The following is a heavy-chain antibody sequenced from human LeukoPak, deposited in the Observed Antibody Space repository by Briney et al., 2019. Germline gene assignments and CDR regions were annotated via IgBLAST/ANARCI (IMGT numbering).Heavy chain of an antibody. CDR2: TYYRSKWYN. J-gene: IGHJ4*02. CDR3: ARESGDEQFSSSWPNGGMIDY. CDR1: GDSVSSNSAA. V-gene: IGHV6-1*01. D-gene: IGHD6-13*01. Sequence: SQTLSLTCAISGDSVSSNSAAWNWIRQSPSSGLEWLGRTYYRSKWYNDYAVSVKSRITINPDTSKNQFSLQLNSVTPEDTAVYYCARESGDEQFSSSWPNGGMIDYWGQGTLVTVSS.